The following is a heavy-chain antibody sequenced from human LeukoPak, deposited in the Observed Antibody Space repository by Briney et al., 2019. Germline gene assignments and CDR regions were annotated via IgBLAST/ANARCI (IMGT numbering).Heavy chain of an antibody. V-gene: IGHV1-8*01. CDR1: GYTFTSYD. J-gene: IGHJ4*02. D-gene: IGHD6-6*01. Sequence: APVKVSCKASGYTFTSYDINWVRQATGQGLEWMGWMNPNSGNTGYAQKFQGRVTMTRNTSISTAYMGLSSLRSEDTAVYYCAGFSSSAAEIFDYWGQGTLVTVSS. CDR2: MNPNSGNT. CDR3: AGFSSSAAEIFDY.